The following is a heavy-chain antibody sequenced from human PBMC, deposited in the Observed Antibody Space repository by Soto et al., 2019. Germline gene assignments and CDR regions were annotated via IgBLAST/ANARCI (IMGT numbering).Heavy chain of an antibody. CDR3: ARYCSSTSCYGLVDY. J-gene: IGHJ4*02. D-gene: IGHD2-2*01. V-gene: IGHV4-31*03. Sequence: QVQLQESGPGLVKPSQTLSLTCTVSGGSISSGGYYWSWIRQHPGKGLEWIGYIYYSGSTYYNPSLKRRVTISVDTSKNQFSLKLSSVTAADTAVYYCARYCSSTSCYGLVDYWGQGTLVTVSS. CDR1: GGSISSGGYY. CDR2: IYYSGST.